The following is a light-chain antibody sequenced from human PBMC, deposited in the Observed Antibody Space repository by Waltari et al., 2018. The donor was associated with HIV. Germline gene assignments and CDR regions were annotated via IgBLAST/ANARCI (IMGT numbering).Light chain of an antibody. CDR1: SSDVGGYNY. CDR3: SSYRSSSTWV. J-gene: IGLJ3*02. CDR2: DVS. V-gene: IGLV2-14*03. Sequence: QSALTQPASVSGSPGQSITIPCTGTSSDVGGYNYVPWYQQHPGKAPKLMIYDVSNRPSGVSNRFSGSKSGNTASLTISGLQAEDEADYYCSSYRSSSTWVFGGGTKLTVL.